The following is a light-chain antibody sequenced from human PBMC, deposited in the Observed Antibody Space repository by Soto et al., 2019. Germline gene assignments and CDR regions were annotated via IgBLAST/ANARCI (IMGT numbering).Light chain of an antibody. CDR1: SSDVGGYNY. CDR2: EVS. CDR3: SSYGGSNNFWV. V-gene: IGLV2-14*01. J-gene: IGLJ3*02. Sequence: QSVLTQPASVSGYPGQSITISCTGTSSDVGGYNYVSWYQQHPGKAPKLMIYEVSNRPSGVSNRFSGSKSGNTASLTVSGLQAEDEADYYCSSYGGSNNFWVFGGGTKVTVL.